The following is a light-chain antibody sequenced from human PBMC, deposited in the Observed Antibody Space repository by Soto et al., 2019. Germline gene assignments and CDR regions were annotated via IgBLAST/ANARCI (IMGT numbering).Light chain of an antibody. CDR3: QQYGSSREIT. CDR1: QSLRSS. Sequence: VMTQSPATLSVSPGERATLSCRASQSLRSSLAWYQQKPGQAPRLLIYGASTRATGIPARFSGSGSGTDFTLTISRLEPEDFAVYYCQQYGSSREITFGQGTRLEIK. V-gene: IGKV3-20*01. J-gene: IGKJ5*01. CDR2: GAS.